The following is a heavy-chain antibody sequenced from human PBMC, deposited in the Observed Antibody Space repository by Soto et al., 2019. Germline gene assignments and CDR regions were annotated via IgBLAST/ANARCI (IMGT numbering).Heavy chain of an antibody. V-gene: IGHV4-39*01. J-gene: IGHJ4*02. CDR1: GGSISSSSYY. CDR2: IYYSGST. CDR3: ARQSYDILTGYSSPYYFDY. Sequence: PSETLSLTCTFSGGSISSSSYYWGWIRQPPGKGLEWIGSIYYSGSTYYNPSLKSRVTISVDTSKNQFSLKLSSVTAADTAVYYCARQSYDILTGYSSPYYFDYWGQGTLVTVSS. D-gene: IGHD3-9*01.